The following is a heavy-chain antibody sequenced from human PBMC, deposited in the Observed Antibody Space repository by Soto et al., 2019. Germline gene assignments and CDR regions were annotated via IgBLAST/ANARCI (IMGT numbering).Heavy chain of an antibody. J-gene: IGHJ3*02. CDR2: VSYDGSNE. CDR3: AKEEKVAGWYAFYI. Sequence: QVQLVESGGGVVQPGRSLRLSCTASGFTFSSNAIHWVRQAPGKGLEWVAVVSYDGSNEYYADSLKGRFTISRDSSKKPKYLQMNSLGAEDTAIYYCAKEEKVAGWYAFYIWGQGTMVTVSS. V-gene: IGHV3-30*18. CDR1: GFTFSSNA. D-gene: IGHD6-19*01.